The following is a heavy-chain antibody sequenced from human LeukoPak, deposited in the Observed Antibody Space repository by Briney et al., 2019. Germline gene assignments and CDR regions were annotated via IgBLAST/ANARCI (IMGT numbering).Heavy chain of an antibody. J-gene: IGHJ4*02. Sequence: ASVTVSCKASGYTFTGYYMHWVRQAPGQGLEWMGWINPNSGGTNYAQKFQGWVTMTRDTSISTAYMELSRLRSDDTAVYYCARLYCSGGSCYPAPPYFDYWGQGTLVTVSS. CDR3: ARLYCSGGSCYPAPPYFDY. CDR2: INPNSGGT. V-gene: IGHV1-2*04. D-gene: IGHD2-15*01. CDR1: GYTFTGYY.